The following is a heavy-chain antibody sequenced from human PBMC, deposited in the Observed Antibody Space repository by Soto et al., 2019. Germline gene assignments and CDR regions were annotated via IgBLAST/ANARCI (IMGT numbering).Heavy chain of an antibody. CDR1: GFTFSSYG. D-gene: IGHD2-15*01. CDR3: ATDRYGGGSSSFDY. J-gene: IGHJ4*02. V-gene: IGHV3-30*03. Sequence: QVQLVESGGGVVQPGRSLRLSCAASGFTFSSYGMHWVRQAPGKGLEWVAVISYDGSNKYYADSVKGRLTISRDNSKNTLYLQMNSLRAEDTAVYYCATDRYGGGSSSFDYWGQGTLVTVSS. CDR2: ISYDGSNK.